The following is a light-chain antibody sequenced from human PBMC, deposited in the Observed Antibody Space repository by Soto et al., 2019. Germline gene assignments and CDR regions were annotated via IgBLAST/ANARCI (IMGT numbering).Light chain of an antibody. V-gene: IGLV2-11*01. CDR2: DVN. J-gene: IGLJ2*01. CDR1: SSDIGGYDY. CDR3: FSYAGSSTLI. Sequence: QSALTQPRSVSGSPGQSVTISCTGTSSDIGGYDYVSWYQQHPGKAPKFMIYDVNKRPSGVPDRFSGSKSGNTASLTISGLQADDEAYYYCFSYAGSSTLIFGGGTKVTVL.